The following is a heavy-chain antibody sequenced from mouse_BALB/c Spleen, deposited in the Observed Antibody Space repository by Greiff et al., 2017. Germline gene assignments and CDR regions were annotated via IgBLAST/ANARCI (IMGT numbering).Heavy chain of an antibody. Sequence: EVQVVESGGGLVQPGGSLRLSCATSGFTFSDFYMEWVRQPPGKRLEWIAASRNKANDYTTEYSASVKGRFIVSRDTSQSILYLQMNALRAEDTALYYCARNYGSSFDYWGQGTTLTVSS. CDR1: GFTFSDFY. D-gene: IGHD1-1*01. CDR3: ARNYGSSFDY. CDR2: SRNKANDYTT. J-gene: IGHJ2*01. V-gene: IGHV7-1*02.